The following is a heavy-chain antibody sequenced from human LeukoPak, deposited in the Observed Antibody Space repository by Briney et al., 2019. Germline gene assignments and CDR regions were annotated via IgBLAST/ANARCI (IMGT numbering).Heavy chain of an antibody. CDR2: SNEDGSTT. V-gene: IGHV3-74*01. Sequence: GGSLRLSCAASGFTFSSNWMHCVRQAPGKGLVWVSRSNEDGSTTNYADSVKGRFTISRDNAKNTLYLQMNSLTAEDTAVYYCVRDLGGRSGHWGQGTLVTVSS. D-gene: IGHD1-26*01. CDR3: VRDLGGRSGH. J-gene: IGHJ4*02. CDR1: GFTFSSNW.